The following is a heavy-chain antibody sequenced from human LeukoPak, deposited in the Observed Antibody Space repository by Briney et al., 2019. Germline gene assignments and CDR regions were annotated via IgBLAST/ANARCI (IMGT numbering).Heavy chain of an antibody. V-gene: IGHV4-39*01. CDR2: IYYSGST. J-gene: IGHJ6*03. D-gene: IGHD3-10*01. CDR1: GGSISSSSYY. Sequence: SETLSLTCTVSGGSISSSSYYWGWIRQPPGKGPEWIGSIYYSGSTYYNPSLKSRVTISVDTSKNQFSLKLSSVTAADTAVYYCARLYGSGSYYLGYYYYMDVWGKGTTVTVSS. CDR3: ARLYGSGSYYLGYYYYMDV.